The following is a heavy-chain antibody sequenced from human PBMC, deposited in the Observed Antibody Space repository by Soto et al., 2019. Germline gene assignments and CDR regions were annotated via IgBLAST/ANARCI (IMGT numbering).Heavy chain of an antibody. V-gene: IGHV1-3*01. CDR1: GYTFTSYA. CDR2: INPIFGNT. CDR3: GRVIRAGTTFYYYYGMDV. Sequence: ASVKVSCKASGYTFTSYAMHWVRQAPGQRLEWMGWINPIFGNTKYSQKFQGRVTITADESTSTAYMELSSLRSEDTAVYYRGRVIRAGTTFYYYYGMDVWGQGTTVTVSS. D-gene: IGHD6-19*01. J-gene: IGHJ6*02.